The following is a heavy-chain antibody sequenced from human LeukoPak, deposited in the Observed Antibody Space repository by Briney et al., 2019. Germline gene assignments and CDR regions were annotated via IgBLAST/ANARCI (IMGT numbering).Heavy chain of an antibody. V-gene: IGHV4-39*01. D-gene: IGHD3-3*01. J-gene: IGHJ4*02. CDR1: GGSISSSSYY. CDR2: IYYSGST. CDR3: ARHVEWLFVHFDY. Sequence: SETLSLTCTVSGGSISSSSYYWGWIRQPPGKGLEWIGSIYYSGSTYYNPSLKSRVTISVDTSKNQFSLKLSSVTAADTAVYYCARHVEWLFVHFDYWGQGTLVTDSS.